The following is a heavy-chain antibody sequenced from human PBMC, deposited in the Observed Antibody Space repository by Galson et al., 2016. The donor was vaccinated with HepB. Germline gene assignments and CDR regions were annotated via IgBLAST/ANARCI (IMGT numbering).Heavy chain of an antibody. J-gene: IGHJ4*02. D-gene: IGHD3-10*01. Sequence: SVKVSCKASGYHFPNYGISWVRQAPGQGLEWMGWISTYNGNTRSAQKVQDRVTMTTDTSTGTGYMELRSLTSEDTAVYYCATYNVSLGDYNAFDFWGQGTLVIVSS. CDR1: GYHFPNYG. CDR2: ISTYNGNT. V-gene: IGHV1-18*01. CDR3: ATYNVSLGDYNAFDF.